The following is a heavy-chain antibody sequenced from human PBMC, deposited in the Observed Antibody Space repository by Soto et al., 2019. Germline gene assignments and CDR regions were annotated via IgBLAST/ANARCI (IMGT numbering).Heavy chain of an antibody. J-gene: IGHJ4*02. CDR1: GGSFSGYY. D-gene: IGHD3-22*01. V-gene: IGHV4-34*01. CDR3: ARVYDYDSSGYLDY. Sequence: KTSETLSLTCAVYGGSFSGYYWSWIRQPPGKGLEWIGEINHSGSTNYNPSLKSRVTISVDTSKNQFSLKLSSVTAADTAVYYCARVYDYDSSGYLDYWGQATLVTVSS. CDR2: INHSGST.